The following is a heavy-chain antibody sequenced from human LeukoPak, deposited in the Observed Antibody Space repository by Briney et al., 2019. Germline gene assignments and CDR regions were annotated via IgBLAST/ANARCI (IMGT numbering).Heavy chain of an antibody. CDR3: ARAPLSHYDILTGHYSARCPDY. J-gene: IGHJ4*02. CDR1: GGSFSGYY. V-gene: IGHV4-34*01. CDR2: INHSGST. Sequence: SETLSLTCAVYGGSFSGYYWSWIRQPPGKGLEWIGEINHSGSTNYNPSLKSRVTISVDTSKNQFSLKLSSVTAADTAVYYCARAPLSHYDILTGHYSARCPDYWGQGTLVTVSS. D-gene: IGHD3-9*01.